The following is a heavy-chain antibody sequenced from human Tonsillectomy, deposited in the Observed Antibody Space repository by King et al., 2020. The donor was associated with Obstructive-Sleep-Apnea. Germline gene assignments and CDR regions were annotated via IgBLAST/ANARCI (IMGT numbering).Heavy chain of an antibody. J-gene: IGHJ4*02. V-gene: IGHV4-59*11. CDR3: AREGGGGVDY. CDR1: GGSITSHH. Sequence: QLQESGPGLVKPSETLSLTCTVSGGSITSHHWSWIRQPPGKGLELIGYIHYSGGADYSPSLKSRVSMSADTSKNHLALKLTSVTVADTAVYYCAREGGGGVDYWGQGILVTVSS. D-gene: IGHD3-16*01. CDR2: IHYSGGA.